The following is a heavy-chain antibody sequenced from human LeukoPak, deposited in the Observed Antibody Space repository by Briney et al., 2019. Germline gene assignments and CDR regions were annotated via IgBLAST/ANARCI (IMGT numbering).Heavy chain of an antibody. V-gene: IGHV3-23*01. CDR1: XXTFSTYA. CDR3: AKDWAVVVPAVWVGLDY. Sequence: CXXSXXTFSTYAMTWVRQAPGKGVEWVAGISFSCGSTDYADSVKCRFAISRDNSKNRLYLQMNSLRVEDTAVYYCAKDWAVVVPAVWVGLDYWGQGTLVTVSS. D-gene: IGHD2-2*01. J-gene: IGHJ4*02. CDR2: ISFSCGST.